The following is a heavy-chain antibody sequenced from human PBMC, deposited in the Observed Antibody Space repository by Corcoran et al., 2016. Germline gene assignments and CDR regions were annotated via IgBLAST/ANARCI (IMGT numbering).Heavy chain of an antibody. J-gene: IGHJ4*02. CDR1: GFTFSSYG. Sequence: QVQLVESGGGVVQPGRSLRLSCAASGFTFSSYGMHWVRQAPGKGLEWVAVTWYDGSNKYYADSVKGRFTISRDNSKNTLYLQMNSLRAEDTAVYYCARADGYFDYWGQGTLVTVSS. V-gene: IGHV3-33*01. CDR3: ARADGYFDY. CDR2: TWYDGSNK.